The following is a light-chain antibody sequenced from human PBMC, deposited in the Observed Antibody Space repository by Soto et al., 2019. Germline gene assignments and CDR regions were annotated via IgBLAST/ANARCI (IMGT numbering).Light chain of an antibody. V-gene: IGKV3-15*01. J-gene: IGKJ1*01. Sequence: EIVMTQAPATLSVSPGERATLSCRASQSVSSNLAWYQPKPGQAPRLLIYGASTRATGIPARFSGSGSGTEYTLTISSLQSEDFAVYYCQKYNNWPTTFGQGTKVEIK. CDR3: QKYNNWPTT. CDR2: GAS. CDR1: QSVSSN.